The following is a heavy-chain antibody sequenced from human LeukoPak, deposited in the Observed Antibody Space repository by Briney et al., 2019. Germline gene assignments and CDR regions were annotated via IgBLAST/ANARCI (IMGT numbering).Heavy chain of an antibody. CDR3: ATSGYSYGQTWGYYYYYMDV. D-gene: IGHD5-18*01. V-gene: IGHV1-69*06. J-gene: IGHJ6*03. CDR2: IIPIFGTA. CDR1: GGTFSSYA. Sequence: GASVKVSCKASGGTFSSYAISWVRQAPGQGLEWMGGIIPIFGTANYAQKFQGRVTITADKSTSTAYMELSSLRSEDTAVYYCATSGYSYGQTWGYYYYYMDVWGEGTTVTVSS.